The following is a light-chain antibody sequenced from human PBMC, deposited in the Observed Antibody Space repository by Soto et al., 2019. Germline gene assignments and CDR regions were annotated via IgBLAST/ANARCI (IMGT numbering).Light chain of an antibody. CDR3: QQRSDWPST. CDR1: ESVSRY. CDR2: DAS. Sequence: EIVLTQSPDTLSLSPGNRATLSCRASESVSRYLAWYQQKPGQAPRLLINDASSRAAGIPARFSGSGSGTDFTLTITSLEPEDFAVYYCQQRSDWPSTFGGGTKVEIK. V-gene: IGKV3-11*01. J-gene: IGKJ4*01.